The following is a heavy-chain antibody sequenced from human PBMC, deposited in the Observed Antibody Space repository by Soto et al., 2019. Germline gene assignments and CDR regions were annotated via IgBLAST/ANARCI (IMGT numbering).Heavy chain of an antibody. CDR2: INHSGST. J-gene: IGHJ6*03. CDR1: GGSFSGYY. CDR3: ARGCQQQLVDTYYYYMDV. V-gene: IGHV4-34*01. Sequence: QVQLQQWGAGLLKPSETLSLTCAVYGGSFSGYYWSWIRQPPGKGLEWIGEINHSGSTNYNPSLKRRVTISVDTSKNQFSLKLSSVTAADTAVYYCARGCQQQLVDTYYYYMDVWGKGTTVTVSS. D-gene: IGHD6-13*01.